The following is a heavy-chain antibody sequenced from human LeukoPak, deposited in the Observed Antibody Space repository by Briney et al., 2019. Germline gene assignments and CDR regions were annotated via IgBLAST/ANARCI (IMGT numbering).Heavy chain of an antibody. CDR2: IWYDGSNK. V-gene: IGHV3-33*01. J-gene: IGHJ4*02. CDR3: ARARGSDYPPVKISFDY. CDR1: GFTFSSYG. Sequence: PGRSLRLSCAASGFTFSSYGMHWVRQAPGKGLEWVAVIWYDGSNKYYADSVKGRFTISRDNSKNTLYLQMNSLRAEDTAVYYCARARGSDYPPVKISFDYWGQGTLVTVSS. D-gene: IGHD2-21*01.